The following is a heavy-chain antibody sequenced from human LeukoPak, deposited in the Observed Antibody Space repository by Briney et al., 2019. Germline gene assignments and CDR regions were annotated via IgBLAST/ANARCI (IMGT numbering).Heavy chain of an antibody. Sequence: GASVKVSCKASGYTFTGYYMHWVRQAPGQGLEWMGWINPNSGGTNYAQKFQGRVTMTRDTSISTAYMELSRLRSGDTAVYYCARGSSSWDGAFDIWGQGTMVTVSS. CDR2: INPNSGGT. CDR1: GYTFTGYY. V-gene: IGHV1-2*02. D-gene: IGHD6-13*01. CDR3: ARGSSSWDGAFDI. J-gene: IGHJ3*02.